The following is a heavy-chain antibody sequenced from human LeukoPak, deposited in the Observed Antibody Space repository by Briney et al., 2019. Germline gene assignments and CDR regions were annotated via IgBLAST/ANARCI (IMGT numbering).Heavy chain of an antibody. V-gene: IGHV4-59*01. CDR1: RGSIGSDY. D-gene: IGHD6-19*01. CDR3: ARAEAVVGPYYFDF. J-gene: IGHJ4*02. Sequence: SETLSLTCTVSRGSIGSDYWSWIRQPPGKGLEWIGYIFYSGSTSYNPPFKSRVTISVDTSKNQFSLKLTSVTAADTAVYYCARAEAVVGPYYFDFWGQGTLVTVSS. CDR2: IFYSGST.